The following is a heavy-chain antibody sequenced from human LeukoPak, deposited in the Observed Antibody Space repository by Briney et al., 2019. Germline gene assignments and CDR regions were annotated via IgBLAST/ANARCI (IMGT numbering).Heavy chain of an antibody. D-gene: IGHD3-9*01. V-gene: IGHV3-23*01. CDR3: AKDAVLRYFDWLLSTPNDAFDI. Sequence: PGGSLRLSCAASGFTFSSYAMSWVHQAPGKGLEWVSAISGSSGSTYYADSVKGRFTISRDNSKNTLYLQMNSLRAEDTAVYYCAKDAVLRYFDWLLSTPNDAFDIWGQGTMVTVSS. CDR2: ISGSSGST. CDR1: GFTFSSYA. J-gene: IGHJ3*02.